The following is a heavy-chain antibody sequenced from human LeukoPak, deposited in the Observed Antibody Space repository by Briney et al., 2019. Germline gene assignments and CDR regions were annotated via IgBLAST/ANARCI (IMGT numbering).Heavy chain of an antibody. CDR1: GYTFTSYG. V-gene: IGHV1-18*01. J-gene: IGHJ4*02. Sequence: ASVKVSCKASGYTFTSYGIIWVRQAPGQGLEWMGWISAYNGNTNYAQKLQGRVTMTTDTSTSTAYMELRSLRSDDTAVYYCARDHSYYYDSSGYLRSYYFDYWGQGTLVTDSS. D-gene: IGHD3-22*01. CDR2: ISAYNGNT. CDR3: ARDHSYYYDSSGYLRSYYFDY.